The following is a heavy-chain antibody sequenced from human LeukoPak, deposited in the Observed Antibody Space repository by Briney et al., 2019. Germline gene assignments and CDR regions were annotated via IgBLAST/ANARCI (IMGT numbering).Heavy chain of an antibody. J-gene: IGHJ4*02. CDR3: ASRHYDFGYY. CDR1: GFAVSNNY. D-gene: IGHD4-17*01. V-gene: IGHV3-53*05. CDR2: IYSGGST. Sequence: GGSLRLSCAASGFAVSNNYMSWVRQAPGKGLEWVSVIYSGGSTYYGDSVKGRFTISRDNSKNTLYLQMNSLRAEDTAVYYCASRHYDFGYYWGQGTLVTVSS.